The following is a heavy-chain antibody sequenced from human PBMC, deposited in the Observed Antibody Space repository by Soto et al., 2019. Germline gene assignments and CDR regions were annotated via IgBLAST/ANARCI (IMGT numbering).Heavy chain of an antibody. Sequence: QVQLVESGGGVVQPEKSLRLSCATSGFTFSTYPLHWVRQAPGKALEWMALISSNGNNTYYADSVKGRFTSSRDSSKNALFLQLNTLSAEPTAVYYCARYFIPPIILMVSVPTSAGYNFGMDVWGQGTTVTVPS. CDR2: ISSNGNNT. J-gene: IGHJ6*02. D-gene: IGHD2-8*01. V-gene: IGHV3-30-3*01. CDR1: GFTFSTYP. CDR3: ARYFIPPIILMVSVPTSAGYNFGMDV.